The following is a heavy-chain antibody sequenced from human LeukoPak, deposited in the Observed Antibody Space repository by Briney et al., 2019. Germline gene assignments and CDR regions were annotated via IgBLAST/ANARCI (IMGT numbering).Heavy chain of an antibody. CDR1: EFTVSSNY. V-gene: IGHV3-53*01. D-gene: IGHD3-22*01. CDR3: ARGSSGYPFDY. Sequence: GGSLRLSCAVFEFTVSSNYMSWVRQAPGKGLEWVSVIYSGAGTHYADSVKGRFTISRDNSKNTLYLQMNSLRVEDTAVYYCARGSSGYPFDYWGQGTLVTVSS. J-gene: IGHJ4*02. CDR2: IYSGAGT.